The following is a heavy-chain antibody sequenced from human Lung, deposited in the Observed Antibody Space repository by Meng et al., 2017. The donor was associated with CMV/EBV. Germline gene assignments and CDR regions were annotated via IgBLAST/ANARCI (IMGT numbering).Heavy chain of an antibody. CDR2: IYSGGSI. Sequence: GESLKISCVVSGFSVRNNYMNWVRQAPGKGLEWVSIIYSGGSISYADPVKGRFTISRDNSKNTLYLQMNNLRAEDTAVYYCARDLRRYLDDWGQGTEVTVSS. J-gene: IGHJ4*02. CDR1: GFSVRNNY. V-gene: IGHV3-53*01. CDR3: ARDLRRYLDD.